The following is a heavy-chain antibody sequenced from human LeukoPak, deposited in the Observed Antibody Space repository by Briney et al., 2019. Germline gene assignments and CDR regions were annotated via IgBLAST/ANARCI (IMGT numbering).Heavy chain of an antibody. V-gene: IGHV3-53*01. CDR3: ARGGYSYGYRFDY. CDR1: GFTVSSNY. D-gene: IGHD5-18*01. Sequence: PGGSLRLSCAASGFTVSSNYMSWVRQDPGKGLEWVSVIYSGGSTYYADSVKGRFTISRDNSKNTLYLQMNSLRAEDTAVYYCARGGYSYGYRFDYWGQGTLVTVSS. J-gene: IGHJ4*02. CDR2: IYSGGST.